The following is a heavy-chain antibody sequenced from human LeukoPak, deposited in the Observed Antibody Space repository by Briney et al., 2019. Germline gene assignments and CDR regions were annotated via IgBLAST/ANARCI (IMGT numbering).Heavy chain of an antibody. CDR1: GGSFSGYY. CDR3: AGMYCSSTSCYFDY. CDR2: INHSGST. J-gene: IGHJ4*02. V-gene: IGHV4-34*01. D-gene: IGHD2-2*01. Sequence: TTSETLSLTCAVYGGSFSGYYWSWIRQPPGKGLEWIGEINHSGSTNYNPSLKSRVTISVDASKNQFSLKLSSVTAADTAVYYCAGMYCSSTSCYFDYWGQGTLVTVSS.